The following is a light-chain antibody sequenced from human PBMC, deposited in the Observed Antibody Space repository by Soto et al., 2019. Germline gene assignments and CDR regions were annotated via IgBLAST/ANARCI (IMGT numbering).Light chain of an antibody. Sequence: AIQMTPSPSSLSASVGDRVTITCRASQGIRNDLGWYQQKPGKAPKLLIYTASNLQSGVPSRFSGSGSGTDFALTISSLQPEDFATYYCLKDYNHPLTFGGGTKVDIK. CDR3: LKDYNHPLT. J-gene: IGKJ4*01. V-gene: IGKV1-6*01. CDR2: TAS. CDR1: QGIRND.